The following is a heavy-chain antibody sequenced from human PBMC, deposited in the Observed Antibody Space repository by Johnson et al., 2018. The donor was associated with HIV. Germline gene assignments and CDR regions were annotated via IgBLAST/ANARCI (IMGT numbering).Heavy chain of an antibody. D-gene: IGHD2-15*01. CDR2: ISYDGRKK. CDR1: GFTFSSYA. CDR3: RVVGDAFDI. J-gene: IGHJ3*02. V-gene: IGHV3-30*04. Sequence: QVQLVESGGGVVQPGRSLRLSCAASGFTFSSYAMHWVRQAPGKGLEWVAVISYDGRKKYYADSVKGRFTISRDNSKNTLYLQMNSLRVEDTAVYYVRVVGDAFDIWGQGTMVTVSS.